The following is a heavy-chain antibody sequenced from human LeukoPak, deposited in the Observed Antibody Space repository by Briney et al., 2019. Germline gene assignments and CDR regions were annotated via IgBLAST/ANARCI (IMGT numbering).Heavy chain of an antibody. J-gene: IGHJ6*03. Sequence: AGGSLRLSCAASGFTFSSSGMSWVRQAPGKGLEWVSGVSTTGISTYYTDSVKGRFTISRDNSKNTLFLQMNSLRVEDTAIYYSANRIAGKYYMDVWGKGTTVIVSS. D-gene: IGHD2-21*01. CDR1: GFTFSSSG. V-gene: IGHV3-23*01. CDR2: VSTTGIST. CDR3: ANRIAGKYYMDV.